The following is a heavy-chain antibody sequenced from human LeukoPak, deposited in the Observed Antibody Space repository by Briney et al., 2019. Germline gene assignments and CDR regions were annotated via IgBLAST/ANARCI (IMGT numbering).Heavy chain of an antibody. V-gene: IGHV3-33*06. D-gene: IGHD1-26*01. Sequence: GGSLRLSCVASGFTFSSSGMHWVRQAPGKGLEWVALIWYDGINEYYADSVKGRFTISRDDSKNTLYLQMNSLRAEGTAVYYCVKDLGRYRNNCFDYWGQGTLVTVSS. CDR2: IWYDGINE. CDR1: GFTFSSSG. CDR3: VKDLGRYRNNCFDY. J-gene: IGHJ4*02.